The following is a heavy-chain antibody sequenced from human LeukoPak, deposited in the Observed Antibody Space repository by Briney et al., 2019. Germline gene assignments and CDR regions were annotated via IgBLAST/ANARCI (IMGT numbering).Heavy chain of an antibody. Sequence: SETLSLTCTVSGVSISSYYWSWIRQAPGKGLEWIGYIFYSGSTNYNPSLKSRVTISVDTSKNQFSLKLTSVTAADTAVYYCARSRAYDYHFDNWGQGTLVTVSS. V-gene: IGHV4-59*01. CDR1: GVSISSYY. CDR3: ARSRAYDYHFDN. D-gene: IGHD5-12*01. J-gene: IGHJ4*02. CDR2: IFYSGST.